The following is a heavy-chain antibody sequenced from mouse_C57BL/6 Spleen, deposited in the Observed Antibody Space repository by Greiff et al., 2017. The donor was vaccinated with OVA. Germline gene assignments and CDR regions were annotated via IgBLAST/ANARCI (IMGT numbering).Heavy chain of an antibody. Sequence: VQLQQSGPGLVQPSQSLSITCTVSGFSLTSYGVHWVRQSPGKGLEWLGVIWSGGSTDYNAAFISRLSISKDNSKSQVFFKMNSLQADDTAIYYCARKEGYYYGHYYAMDYWGQGTSVTVSS. CDR3: ARKEGYYYGHYYAMDY. CDR1: GFSLTSYG. V-gene: IGHV2-2*01. J-gene: IGHJ4*01. D-gene: IGHD1-1*01. CDR2: IWSGGST.